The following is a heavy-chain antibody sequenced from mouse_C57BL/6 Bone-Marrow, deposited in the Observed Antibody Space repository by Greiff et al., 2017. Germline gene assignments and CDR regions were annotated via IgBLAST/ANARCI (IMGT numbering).Heavy chain of an antibody. CDR1: GFTFSSYG. Sequence: EVMLVESGGDLVKPGGSLKLSCAASGFTFSSYGMSWVRQTPDKRLEWVATISSGGSYTYYPDSVKGRFTISRDNAKNYLYLRISSLKSEDTALYYCARLGNSAWFSYWGQGTLVTVSA. CDR2: ISSGGSYT. V-gene: IGHV5-6*02. CDR3: ARLGNSAWFSY. J-gene: IGHJ3*01. D-gene: IGHD2-1*01.